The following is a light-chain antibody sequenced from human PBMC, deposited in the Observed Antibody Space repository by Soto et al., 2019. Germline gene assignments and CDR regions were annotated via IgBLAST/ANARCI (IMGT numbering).Light chain of an antibody. CDR1: QSISSW. CDR3: QQYKSYPWT. J-gene: IGKJ1*01. Sequence: DIQMTQSPSTLSASVGDRVTITCRASQSISSWLAWYQQKTGKAPRLLIYMASSLDSGVPSRSSGSGSGTEFTLTISSLQPDDFATYYCQQYKSYPWTIGQGTKVEIK. CDR2: MAS. V-gene: IGKV1-5*03.